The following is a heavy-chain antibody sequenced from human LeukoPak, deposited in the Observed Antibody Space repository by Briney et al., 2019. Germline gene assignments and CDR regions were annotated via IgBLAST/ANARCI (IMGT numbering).Heavy chain of an antibody. CDR1: GFIFSSYN. CDR2: ISSSSNII. D-gene: IGHD1-26*01. CDR3: AKEVGALNFYYYYGMDV. Sequence: GGSLRLSCAASGFIFSSYNMNWVRQAPGKGLEWVSYISSSSNIIYYTESVKGRFTISRDNAKNSLFLQMNSLRAEDTAVYYCAKEVGALNFYYYYGMDVWGQGTTVTVSS. V-gene: IGHV3-48*01. J-gene: IGHJ6*02.